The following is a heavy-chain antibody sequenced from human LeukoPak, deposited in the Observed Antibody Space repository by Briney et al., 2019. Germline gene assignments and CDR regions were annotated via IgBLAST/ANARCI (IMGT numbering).Heavy chain of an antibody. CDR3: AKDKLQLLILDYFDY. CDR1: GFTFSSNA. V-gene: IGHV3-23*01. J-gene: IGHJ4*02. Sequence: GGSLRLSCAASGFTFSSNAMSWVRQAPGKGLEWVSTISDSGGSTYYADSVKGRFTISRDNSKSTLYLQMNRLRPEDTAVYYCAKDKLQLLILDYFDYWGQGTLVTVSS. CDR2: ISDSGGST. D-gene: IGHD4-11*01.